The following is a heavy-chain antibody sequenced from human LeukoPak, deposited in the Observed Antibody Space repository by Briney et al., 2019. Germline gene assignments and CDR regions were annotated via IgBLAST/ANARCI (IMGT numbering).Heavy chain of an antibody. V-gene: IGHV4-39*01. CDR2: IYYGGAT. CDR3: ARRGLVVVPV. Sequence: SETLSLTCTVAGVSVSSRESYWVWVRQPPGKGLEWVGSIYYGGATYSNPSLKSRLTISADTSKNRFSLKLTSVTAADTAVYYCARRGLVVVPVWGQGTLVTVSS. CDR1: GVSVSSRESY. J-gene: IGHJ4*02. D-gene: IGHD2-21*01.